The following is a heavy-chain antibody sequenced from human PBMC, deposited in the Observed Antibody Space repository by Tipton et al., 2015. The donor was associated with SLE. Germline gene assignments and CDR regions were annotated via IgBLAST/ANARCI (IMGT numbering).Heavy chain of an antibody. CDR2: IKWNSDII. Sequence: SLRLSCAASGFRFEDNAMHWVRQVPGKGLEWVSGIKWNSDIIGYADSVKGRFTISRDNAKNSLFLQMNSLRPEDTALYYCAKGPQYCGGDCHIFDSWGLGILVTVSS. CDR1: GFRFEDNA. V-gene: IGHV3-9*01. D-gene: IGHD2-21*02. J-gene: IGHJ4*02. CDR3: AKGPQYCGGDCHIFDS.